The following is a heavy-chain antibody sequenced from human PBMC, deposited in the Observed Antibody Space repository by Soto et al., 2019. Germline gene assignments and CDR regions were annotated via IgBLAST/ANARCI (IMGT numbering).Heavy chain of an antibody. CDR2: ISFDGNNE. CDR3: ARELGTVPARVTGYYYGMDV. V-gene: IGHV3-30-3*01. CDR1: GFTFSSYA. Sequence: GGSLRLSCAASGFTFSSYAMHWVRQAPGKGLEWVAVISFDGNNEYYADSVKGRFTISRDSSKNTLYLQMNSLRAEDTAVYYCARELGTVPARVTGYYYGMDVWGQGTTVTVSS. J-gene: IGHJ6*02. D-gene: IGHD2-2*01.